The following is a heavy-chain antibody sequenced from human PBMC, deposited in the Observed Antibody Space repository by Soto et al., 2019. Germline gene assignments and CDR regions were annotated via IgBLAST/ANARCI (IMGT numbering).Heavy chain of an antibody. Sequence: QVKLVQSGAEVKKPGSSVKVSCKASGGTFSSYAISWVRQAPGQGLEWMVGIIPIFGTANYAQKFQGRVTITADESRITANKELSSLRSEVTVVYYCARDVSIAARPWAFDLWGPGTTVPVSS. CDR1: GGTFSSYA. CDR2: IIPIFGTA. V-gene: IGHV1-69*01. D-gene: IGHD6-6*01. CDR3: ARDVSIAARPWAFDL. J-gene: IGHJ3*01.